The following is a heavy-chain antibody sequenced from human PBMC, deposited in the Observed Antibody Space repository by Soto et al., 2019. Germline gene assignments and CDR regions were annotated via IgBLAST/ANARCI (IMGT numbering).Heavy chain of an antibody. V-gene: IGHV3-66*01. CDR1: GFTVSNNY. D-gene: IGHD6-19*01. J-gene: IGHJ5*02. CDR2: IYTAGST. CDR3: ARDQESGSGSNWWFDP. Sequence: GGSLRLSCAASGFTVSNNYMRWVRQAPGKGLEWVSVIYTAGSTYYADSVKGRFTISRDNSRNTLNLQMNSLRAEDTAVYYCARDQESGSGSNWWFDPWGQGTLVTVSS.